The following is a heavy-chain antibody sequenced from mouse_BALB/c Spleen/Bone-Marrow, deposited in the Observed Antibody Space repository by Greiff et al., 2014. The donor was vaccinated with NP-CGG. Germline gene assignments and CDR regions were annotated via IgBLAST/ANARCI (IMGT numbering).Heavy chain of an antibody. CDR2: IYTGNTDT. CDR1: GSSFTSYW. V-gene: IGHV1-5*01. D-gene: IGHD2-14*01. Sequence: EVQLQQSGAVLARPGSSVKMSCKASGSSFTSYWVHWVKQRPGQGLEWIGAIYTGNTDTDSNQQLKGKAKLTAVKSARMAYMDLSSLTKDDSAGYYWKAYYRYDVDYWGQGTSVTVSS. J-gene: IGHJ4*01. CDR3: KAYYRYDVDY.